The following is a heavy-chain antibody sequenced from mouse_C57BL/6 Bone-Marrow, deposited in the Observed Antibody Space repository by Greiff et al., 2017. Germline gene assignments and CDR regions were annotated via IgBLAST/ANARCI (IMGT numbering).Heavy chain of an antibody. CDR3: ARNGRSTPYYFDY. D-gene: IGHD1-1*01. J-gene: IGHJ2*01. V-gene: IGHV5-6*02. CDR2: ISSGGSYT. CDR1: GFTFSSYG. Sequence: DVKLVESGGDLVKPGGSLKLSCAASGFTFSSYGMSWVRQTPDKRLEWVATISSGGSYTYYPDSVKGRFTISRDNAKNTLYLQMSSLKSEDTAMYYCARNGRSTPYYFDYWGQGTTLTVSS.